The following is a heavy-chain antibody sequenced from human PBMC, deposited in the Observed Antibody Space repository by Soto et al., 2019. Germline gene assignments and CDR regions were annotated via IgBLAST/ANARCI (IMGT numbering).Heavy chain of an antibody. V-gene: IGHV4-39*01. CDR1: GGSITRGSFY. J-gene: IGHJ4*02. Sequence: QLQLQESGPGLVKPSETLSLTCTGSGGSITRGSFYWAWIRQPPGKGLESIGSIHYSGSTSSIPSLRSRFTIAVDTSQIQFSLGLSSVTAADTAVYYFARRKYNRNPSYFDYCGQGTLVTVSS. CDR2: IHYSGST. D-gene: IGHD1-20*01. CDR3: ARRKYNRNPSYFDY.